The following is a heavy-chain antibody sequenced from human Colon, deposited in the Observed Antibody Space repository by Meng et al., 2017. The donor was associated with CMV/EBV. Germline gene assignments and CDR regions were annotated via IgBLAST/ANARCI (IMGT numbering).Heavy chain of an antibody. CDR3: ARGPSSSIQGFPF. J-gene: IGHJ4*02. CDR1: GYTFTSYG. V-gene: IGHV1-2*02. Sequence: ASVKVSCKASGYTFTSYGISWVRQAPGPGLEWMGSINPKSGSIKYAQKFQGRVTMTRDTSINTAYMDLTRLTSDDTAVYFCARGPSSSIQGFPFWGQGTLVTVSS. CDR2: INPKSGSI. D-gene: IGHD2-15*01.